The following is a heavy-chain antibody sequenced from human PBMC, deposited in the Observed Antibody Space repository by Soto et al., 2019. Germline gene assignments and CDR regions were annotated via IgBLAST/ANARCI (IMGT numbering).Heavy chain of an antibody. CDR1: GFSLSNPRMG. J-gene: IGHJ4*01. Sequence: QVTLKESGPVLVKPTETLTLTCTVSGFSLSNPRMGVSWIRQPPGKALEWLAHIFSNDDKSYSTSLKSRVTISNATSTSQVVLTMTNMDPVDTATYYCARVYDSSGYDYWGHGTPVTVSS. V-gene: IGHV2-26*01. CDR3: ARVYDSSGYDY. CDR2: IFSNDDK. D-gene: IGHD3-22*01.